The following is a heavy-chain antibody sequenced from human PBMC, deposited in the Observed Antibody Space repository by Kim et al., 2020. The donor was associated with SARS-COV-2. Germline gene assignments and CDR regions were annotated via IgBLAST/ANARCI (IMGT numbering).Heavy chain of an antibody. V-gene: IGHV7-4-1*02. CDR2: INTNNGNP. CDR1: GYTFTKFA. Sequence: ASVKVSCKASGYTFTKFAVNWVRQAPGQGLEWMGWINTNNGNPTFAQGFSGQYVFSLDTSVSTAYLQISSLKAEDTAVYYCARGAAAACGIDVWGQGTTVTVSS. J-gene: IGHJ6*02. CDR3: ARGAAAACGIDV. D-gene: IGHD6-25*01.